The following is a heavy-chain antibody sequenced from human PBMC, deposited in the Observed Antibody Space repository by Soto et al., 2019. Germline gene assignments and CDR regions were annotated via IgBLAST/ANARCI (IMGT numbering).Heavy chain of an antibody. CDR2: INHSGSS. CDR1: GGSFSGYY. CDR3: ARQTGQQLGQETVWYFDY. V-gene: IGHV4-34*01. D-gene: IGHD6-13*01. Sequence: QVQLQQWGAGLLKPSETLSLTCAVYGGSFSGYYWCWIRQPPGKGLEWIGEINHSGSSNYNPSLNSRVTMSVDATKNQFSLKLSSVTAADTAVYYCARQTGQQLGQETVWYFDYWGQGTMVTVSS. J-gene: IGHJ4*02.